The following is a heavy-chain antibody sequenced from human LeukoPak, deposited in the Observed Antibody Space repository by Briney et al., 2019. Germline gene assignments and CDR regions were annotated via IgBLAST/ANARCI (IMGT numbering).Heavy chain of an antibody. J-gene: IGHJ4*02. CDR1: GFTFSDYY. Sequence: GGSLRLSCAASGFTFSDYYMSWIRQAPGKGLEWVSYISSSGSTIYYADSVKGRFTISRDNSKNTLYLQMNSLRAEDTAVYYCARDSLSGLGSATSDYWGQGTLVTVSS. CDR3: ARDSLSGLGSATSDY. V-gene: IGHV3-11*04. CDR2: ISSSGSTI. D-gene: IGHD2-15*01.